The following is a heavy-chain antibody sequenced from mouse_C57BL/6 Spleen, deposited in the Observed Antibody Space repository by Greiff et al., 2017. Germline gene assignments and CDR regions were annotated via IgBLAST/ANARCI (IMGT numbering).Heavy chain of an antibody. Sequence: EVHLVESGGGLVQPGGSLSLSCAASGFTFTDYYMSWVRQPPGKALEWLGFIRNKANGYTTEYSASVKGRFTISRDNSQSILYLQMNALRAEDSATYYCASGVDYFDYWGQGTTLTVSS. CDR3: ASGVDYFDY. CDR1: GFTFTDYY. V-gene: IGHV7-3*01. J-gene: IGHJ2*01. D-gene: IGHD1-3*01. CDR2: IRNKANGYTT.